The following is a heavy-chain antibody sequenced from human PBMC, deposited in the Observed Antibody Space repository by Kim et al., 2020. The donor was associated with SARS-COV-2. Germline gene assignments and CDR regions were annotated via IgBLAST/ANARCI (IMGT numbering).Heavy chain of an antibody. CDR3: ARAEGQYYYYAMDV. Sequence: AQKYQGRVTSTADKSTRTAYMELGSLRSEDTAVYYCARAEGQYYYYAMDVWGQGTTVTVSS. V-gene: IGHV1-69*04. J-gene: IGHJ6*02.